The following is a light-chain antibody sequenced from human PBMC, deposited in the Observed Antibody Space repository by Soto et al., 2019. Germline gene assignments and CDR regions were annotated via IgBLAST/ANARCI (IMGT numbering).Light chain of an antibody. V-gene: IGKV1-39*01. Sequence: DIQMTQSPSSLSASVGDRVIITCRASQSINRVLNWYQQKSGKAPKLLIYDASSLQTGVPSRFSGTGSGTDFTLTISGLQLEDFATYYCQQSYGNSLTFGGGTRVEI. CDR2: DAS. CDR1: QSINRV. J-gene: IGKJ4*01. CDR3: QQSYGNSLT.